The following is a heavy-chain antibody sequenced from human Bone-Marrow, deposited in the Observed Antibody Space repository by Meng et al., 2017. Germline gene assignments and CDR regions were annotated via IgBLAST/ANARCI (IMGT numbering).Heavy chain of an antibody. V-gene: IGHV1-2*06. J-gene: IGHJ3*02. Sequence: ASVKVSCKPSGYNFPDYYIHWVRRAPGQGLEWMGRINPKSGDTHYAQKFQARVTMTGDTSISTAYMELSRLRSDDTAVYYCARDRGVYYGSGSYYLGFGDAFDIWGQGTMVTVSS. D-gene: IGHD3-10*01. CDR1: GYNFPDYY. CDR2: INPKSGDT. CDR3: ARDRGVYYGSGSYYLGFGDAFDI.